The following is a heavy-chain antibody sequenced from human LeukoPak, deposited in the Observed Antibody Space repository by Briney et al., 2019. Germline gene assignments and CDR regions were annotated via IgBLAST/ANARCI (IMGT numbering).Heavy chain of an antibody. V-gene: IGHV3-74*01. D-gene: IGHD3-3*01. Sequence: PGGSLRLSCAASGFTFSDYWMHWVRQAPGKGLVWVSRIDSDGSSTSNADSVKGRFTISRDNAKNTVYLQMNSLRAEDTAVYYCARWFTIFGVVNDAFDTWGQGTMVTVSS. J-gene: IGHJ3*02. CDR3: ARWFTIFGVVNDAFDT. CDR1: GFTFSDYW. CDR2: IDSDGSST.